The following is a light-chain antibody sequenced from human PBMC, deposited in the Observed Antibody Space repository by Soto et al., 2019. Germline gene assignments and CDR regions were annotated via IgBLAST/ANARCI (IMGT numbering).Light chain of an antibody. J-gene: IGLJ3*02. Sequence: QAVVTQPPSASGTPGQRVTISCSGSSSNIGSNTVNWYQQLPGTAPKLLIYSNNQRPSGVADRFSGSKSGTSASLAISGLQSEDEADYDCAAWDDSLNGGVFGGGTQLTVL. CDR1: SSNIGSNT. CDR3: AAWDDSLNGGV. CDR2: SNN. V-gene: IGLV1-44*01.